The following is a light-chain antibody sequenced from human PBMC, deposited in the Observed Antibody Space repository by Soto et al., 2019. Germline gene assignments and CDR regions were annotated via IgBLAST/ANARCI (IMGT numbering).Light chain of an antibody. CDR3: CSYAGSSTWV. Sequence: QSALTQPASVSESPGQSITISCSGTSSDVAIYSLVSWYQQHPGKAPKLIIFDVSKRPSGVSTRFSGSKSGNTASLTISGLQAEDEGDYYCCSYAGSSTWVFGGGTKVTVL. V-gene: IGLV2-23*02. J-gene: IGLJ3*02. CDR1: SSDVAIYSL. CDR2: DVS.